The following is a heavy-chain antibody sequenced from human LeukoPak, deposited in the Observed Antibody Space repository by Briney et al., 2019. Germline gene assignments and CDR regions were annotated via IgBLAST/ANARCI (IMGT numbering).Heavy chain of an antibody. D-gene: IGHD7-27*01. J-gene: IGHJ4*02. Sequence: SETLSLTCTVFGGSISSYCWSWIRQPPGKGLEWIGYIYYSGSTDSNPSLKSRVTISVDTSKNQFSLKLRSVTAADTAVYYCARAPRSWGFDYWGQGTLVTVSS. CDR2: IYYSGST. CDR1: GGSISSYC. V-gene: IGHV4-59*01. CDR3: ARAPRSWGFDY.